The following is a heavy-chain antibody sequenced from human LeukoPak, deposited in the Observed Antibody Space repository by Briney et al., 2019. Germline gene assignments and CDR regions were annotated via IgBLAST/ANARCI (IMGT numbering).Heavy chain of an antibody. CDR3: ANYGSGSSPYFDY. D-gene: IGHD3-10*01. J-gene: IGHJ4*02. V-gene: IGHV1-69*04. CDR2: IIPILGIA. CDR1: GGTFSSYA. Sequence: EASVKVSCKASGGTFSSYAISWVRQAPGQGLEWMGRIIPILGIANYAQKFQGRVTITADKSTSTAYMELSSLRSEDTAVYYCANYGSGSSPYFDYWGQGTLVTVSS.